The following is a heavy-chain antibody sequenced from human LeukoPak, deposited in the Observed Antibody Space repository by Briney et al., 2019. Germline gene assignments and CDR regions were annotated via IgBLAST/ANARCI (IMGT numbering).Heavy chain of an antibody. D-gene: IGHD3-10*01. J-gene: IGHJ6*03. CDR3: ARHAMVRGVIGVYYYYYMDV. CDR1: GGSISSYS. CDR2: IYTRGST. Sequence: PSETLSLTCSVSGGSISSYSWSWIRQPAGKGLEWIGRIYTRGSTNYNPSLKSRVTISVDTSKNQFSLKLSSVTAADTAVYYCARHAMVRGVIGVYYYYYMDVWGKGTTVTISS. V-gene: IGHV4-4*07.